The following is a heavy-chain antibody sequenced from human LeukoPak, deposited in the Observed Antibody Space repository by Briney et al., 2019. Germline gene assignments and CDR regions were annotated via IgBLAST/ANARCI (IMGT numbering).Heavy chain of an antibody. Sequence: SETLSLTCTVSGGSISSYYWSWIRQPPGKGLEWIGNIYYSGSTNYNPSLKGRVTISVDTSKNQFSLKLSSVTAADTAEYYCARLDYSNYVRDYWGQGTLVTVSS. V-gene: IGHV4-59*01. D-gene: IGHD4-11*01. J-gene: IGHJ4*02. CDR2: IYYSGST. CDR1: GGSISSYY. CDR3: ARLDYSNYVRDY.